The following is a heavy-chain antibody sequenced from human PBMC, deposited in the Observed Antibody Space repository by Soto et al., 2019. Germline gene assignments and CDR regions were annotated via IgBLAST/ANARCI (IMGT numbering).Heavy chain of an antibody. CDR3: AKPGDAYGYFRH. CDR2: ISYDGSNE. J-gene: IGHJ1*01. D-gene: IGHD4-17*01. Sequence: QVQLVESGGGVVQPGRSLRLSCAAFGFTFSTYXMHWVRQAPGKGLEWVAVISYDGSNEYYADSVKGRFTISRDSFKNTLYLQMNSLRAEDTAVYYCAKPGDAYGYFRHWGQGTLVTVSS. CDR1: GFTFSTYX. V-gene: IGHV3-30*18.